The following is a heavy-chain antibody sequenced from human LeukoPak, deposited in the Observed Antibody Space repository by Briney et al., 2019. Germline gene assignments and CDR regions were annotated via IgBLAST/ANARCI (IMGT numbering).Heavy chain of an antibody. J-gene: IGHJ4*02. D-gene: IGHD6-19*01. CDR3: ARVDGTGNSVFDN. CDR2: INPDGRST. V-gene: IGHV3-74*01. Sequence: PGGSLRLSCVASGFTFNTYWMHWVRQAPGKGLVWVSRINPDGRSTDYADSVKGRFTISRDNAKNTLYLQMNSLRADDTAIYYCARVDGTGNSVFDNWGRGILVPVSS. CDR1: GFTFNTYW.